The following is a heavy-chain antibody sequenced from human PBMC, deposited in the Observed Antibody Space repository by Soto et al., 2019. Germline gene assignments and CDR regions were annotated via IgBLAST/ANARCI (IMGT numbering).Heavy chain of an antibody. CDR2: IYYSGST. D-gene: IGHD1-1*01. V-gene: IGHV4-59*01. J-gene: IGHJ6*02. Sequence: SETLSLTCTVSGGSISSYYWNWIRQPPGKGLEWIGYIYYSGSTNYNPSLKSRVTISVDTSKNQFSLKLTSVTAADTAVYYCARDRNWKGDYRVDVWGQGTTVTV. CDR3: ARDRNWKGDYRVDV. CDR1: GGSISSYY.